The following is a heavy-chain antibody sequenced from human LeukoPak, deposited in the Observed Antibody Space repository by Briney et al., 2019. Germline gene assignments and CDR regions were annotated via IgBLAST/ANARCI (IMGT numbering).Heavy chain of an antibody. CDR3: VKDVDTAMVMTPSFDY. CDR1: GFTFSSYA. Sequence: SGGSLRLSCSASGFTFSSYAMHWVRQAPGKGLEYVSAISSNGGSTYYADSVKGRFTISRDNSKNTLYLQVSSLRAEDTAVYYCVKDVDTAMVMTPSFDYWGQGTLVTVSS. J-gene: IGHJ4*02. V-gene: IGHV3-64D*09. CDR2: ISSNGGST. D-gene: IGHD5-18*01.